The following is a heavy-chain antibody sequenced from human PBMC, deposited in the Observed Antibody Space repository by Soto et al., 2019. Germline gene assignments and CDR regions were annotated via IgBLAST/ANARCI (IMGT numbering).Heavy chain of an antibody. CDR1: GGSFSGYY. Sequence: SETLSLTCAVYGGSFSGYYWSWIRQPPGKGLEWIGEINHSGSTNYNPSLKSRVTISVDTSKNQFSLKLSSVTAADTAVYYCARDWSSSSSYYYYGMDVWGQGTTVTVSS. V-gene: IGHV4-34*01. D-gene: IGHD6-6*01. CDR2: INHSGST. J-gene: IGHJ6*02. CDR3: ARDWSSSSSYYYYGMDV.